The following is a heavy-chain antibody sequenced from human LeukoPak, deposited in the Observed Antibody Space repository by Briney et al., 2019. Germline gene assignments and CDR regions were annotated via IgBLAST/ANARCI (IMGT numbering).Heavy chain of an antibody. Sequence: GGSLRLSCAASGFTVSSNYMSWVRQAPGKGLEWVSVIYNSGNTYYADSVRGRFLISRDNSKNTLYLQMNNLRAEDTAVYYCARVGGYCSSTSCYFGGADYWGQGTLVTVSS. CDR1: GFTVSSNY. D-gene: IGHD2-2*01. CDR3: ARVGGYCSSTSCYFGGADY. J-gene: IGHJ4*02. V-gene: IGHV3-66*01. CDR2: IYNSGNT.